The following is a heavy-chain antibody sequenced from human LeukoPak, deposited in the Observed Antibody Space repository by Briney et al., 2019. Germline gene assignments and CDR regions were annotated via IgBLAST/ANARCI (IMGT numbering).Heavy chain of an antibody. CDR1: GYTFTSYG. Sequence: ASVKVSCKASGYTFTSYGINWVRQATGQGLEWMGWMNPNSGNTGYAQKFQGRVTMTRNTSISTAYMELSSLRSEDTAVYYCARGAVAVTDAFDIWGQGTMVTVSS. CDR3: ARGAVAVTDAFDI. CDR2: MNPNSGNT. J-gene: IGHJ3*02. V-gene: IGHV1-8*01. D-gene: IGHD6-19*01.